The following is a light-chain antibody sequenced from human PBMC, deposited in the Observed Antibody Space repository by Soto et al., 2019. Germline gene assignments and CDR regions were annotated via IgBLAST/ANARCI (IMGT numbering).Light chain of an antibody. Sequence: TQSPATLSLSPGERATLSCRASQSIRSSLAWYQQKPGQAPRLLIYESSNRATGIPARFSGSGSGTDFTLTISSLEPEDFAVYYCQQRSNWPRTFGQGTKVDIK. J-gene: IGKJ1*01. CDR3: QQRSNWPRT. CDR2: ESS. CDR1: QSIRSS. V-gene: IGKV3-11*01.